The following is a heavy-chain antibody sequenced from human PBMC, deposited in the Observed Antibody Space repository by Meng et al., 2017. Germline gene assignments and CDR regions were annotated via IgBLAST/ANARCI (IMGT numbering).Heavy chain of an antibody. D-gene: IGHD2/OR15-2a*01. CDR3: ARGGGDYFFSAFDI. CDR2: ISSSGSTI. V-gene: IGHV3-48*03. J-gene: IGHJ3*02. CDR1: GFTFSSYE. Sequence: GESLKISCAASGFTFSSYEMNWVRQAPGKGLEWVSYISSSGSTIYYADSVKGRFTISRDNAKNSLYLQMNSLRAEDTAVYYCARGGGDYFFSAFDIWGQGTMVTVSS.